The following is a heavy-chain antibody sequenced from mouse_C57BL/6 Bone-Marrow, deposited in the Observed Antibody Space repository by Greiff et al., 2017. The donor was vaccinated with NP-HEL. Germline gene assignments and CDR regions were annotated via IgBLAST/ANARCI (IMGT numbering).Heavy chain of an antibody. D-gene: IGHD2-4*01. J-gene: IGHJ4*01. Sequence: VKVVESGPGLVAPSQSLSITCTVSGFSLTSYAISWVRQPPGKGLEWLGVIWTGGGTNYNSALKSRLSISKDNSKSQVFLKMNSLQTDDTARYYCAGYDYDRGGYAMDYWGQGTSVTVSS. CDR3: AGYDYDRGGYAMDY. CDR1: GFSLTSYA. CDR2: IWTGGGT. V-gene: IGHV2-9-1*01.